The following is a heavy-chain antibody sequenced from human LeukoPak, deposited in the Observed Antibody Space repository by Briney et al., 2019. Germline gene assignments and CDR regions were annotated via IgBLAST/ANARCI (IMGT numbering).Heavy chain of an antibody. CDR2: IIPIFGTA. V-gene: IGHV1-69*05. CDR3: ASIAAADYNWFDP. J-gene: IGHJ5*02. D-gene: IGHD6-13*01. Sequence: SVKVSCKASGGTFSSYAISWVRQAPGQGLEWMGRIIPIFGTANYAQKFQGRVTITTDESTSTAYMELSSLRSEDTAVYYCASIAAADYNWFDPWAREPWSPSPQ. CDR1: GGTFSSYA.